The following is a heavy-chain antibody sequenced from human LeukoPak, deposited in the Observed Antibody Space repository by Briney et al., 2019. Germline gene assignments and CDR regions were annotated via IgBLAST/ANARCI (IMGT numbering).Heavy chain of an antibody. Sequence: PSETLSLTCTVSGGSISSYYWSWIRQPPGKGLEWIGYIYYSGSTNYNPSLKSRVTISVDTSKNQFSLKLSSVTAADTAVYYCARRRIVVVPAAIDAFDIWGQGTMVTVSS. CDR3: ARRRIVVVPAAIDAFDI. CDR1: GGSISSYY. V-gene: IGHV4-59*08. CDR2: IYYSGST. J-gene: IGHJ3*02. D-gene: IGHD2-2*01.